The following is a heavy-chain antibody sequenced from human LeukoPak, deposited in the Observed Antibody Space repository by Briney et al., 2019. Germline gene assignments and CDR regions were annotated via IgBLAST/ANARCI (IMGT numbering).Heavy chain of an antibody. V-gene: IGHV4-59*01. Sequence: SETLSLTCTVSGGSISNYYWNWIRQPPGRGLEWIGYIYYSGSTSYNPSLKSRVTISVDTSKSHFSLKLSSVTAADTAIYYCARGIIGVAITGAFDIWGQGTMVAVSS. D-gene: IGHD3-3*02. CDR2: IYYSGST. J-gene: IGHJ3*02. CDR3: ARGIIGVAITGAFDI. CDR1: GGSISNYY.